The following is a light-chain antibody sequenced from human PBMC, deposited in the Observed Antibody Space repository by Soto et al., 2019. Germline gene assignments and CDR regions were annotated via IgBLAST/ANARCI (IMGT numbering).Light chain of an antibody. V-gene: IGLV1-40*01. CDR1: SSNIGAGYD. CDR3: QSYDSSLSGSDVV. J-gene: IGLJ2*01. Sequence: QSALTQPPSVSGAPGQRVTISCTGSSSNIGAGYDVHWYQQLPGTAPKLLIYGNSNRPSGVPDRFSGSKSGTSASLAITGLQAEDEADYYCQSYDSSLSGSDVVFGGGTQLTVL. CDR2: GNS.